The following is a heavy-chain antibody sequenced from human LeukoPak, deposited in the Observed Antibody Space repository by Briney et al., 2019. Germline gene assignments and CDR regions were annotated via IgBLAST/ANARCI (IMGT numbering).Heavy chain of an antibody. J-gene: IGHJ4*02. D-gene: IGHD3-9*01. CDR1: GFTFNSYA. CDR3: ARGYFDWLSALDY. V-gene: IGHV3-30-3*01. Sequence: GGSLRLSCAASGFTFNSYAIHWVRQAPGKGLEWVAVISYDGSNKYSADSVKGRFTISRDNSKNTLYLQMNSLRAEDTALYYCARGYFDWLSALDYWGQGTLVTVSS. CDR2: ISYDGSNK.